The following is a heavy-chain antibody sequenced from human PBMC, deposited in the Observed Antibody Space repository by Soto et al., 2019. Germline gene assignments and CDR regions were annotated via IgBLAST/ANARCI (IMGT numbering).Heavy chain of an antibody. J-gene: IGHJ4*02. D-gene: IGHD2-2*01. CDR3: AREGYCSSTSCYSPGFDY. CDR2: ISSSSSYI. CDR1: GFTFSSYS. V-gene: IGHV3-21*01. Sequence: GSLRLSCAASGFTFSSYSMNWVRQAPGKGLEWVSSISSSSSYIYYADSVKGRFTISRDNAKNSLYLQMNSLRAEDTAVYYCAREGYCSSTSCYSPGFDYWGQGTLVTVSS.